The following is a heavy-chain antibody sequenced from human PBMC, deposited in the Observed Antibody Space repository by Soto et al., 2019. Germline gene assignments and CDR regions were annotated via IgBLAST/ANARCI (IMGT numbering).Heavy chain of an antibody. CDR3: ALTVNTAMDLNWFDP. Sequence: GESLKISCKGSGYSFTSYWIGWVRQMPGKGLEWMGIIYPGDSDTRYSPSFQGQVTISADKSISTAYLQWSSLKASDTAMYYCALTVNTAMDLNWFDPWGQRTLVTVSS. CDR2: IYPGDSDT. J-gene: IGHJ5*02. CDR1: GYSFTSYW. V-gene: IGHV5-51*01. D-gene: IGHD5-18*01.